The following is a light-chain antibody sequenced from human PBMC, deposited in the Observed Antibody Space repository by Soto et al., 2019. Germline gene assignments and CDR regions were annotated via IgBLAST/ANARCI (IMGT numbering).Light chain of an antibody. J-gene: IGKJ4*01. CDR3: QQRSNWPPLT. Sequence: EIVFTQSPATLSLSPGERATLSCRASQSVSSYLAWYQQKPGQAPRLLIYDASNRANGIPARFSGSGSGTDLTLTISSLEPEDFTVYDGQQRSNWPPLTFGGGTKVDNK. CDR2: DAS. V-gene: IGKV3-11*01. CDR1: QSVSSY.